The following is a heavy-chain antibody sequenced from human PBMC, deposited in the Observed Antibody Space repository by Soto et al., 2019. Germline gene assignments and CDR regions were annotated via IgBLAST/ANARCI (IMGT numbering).Heavy chain of an antibody. V-gene: IGHV1-58*01. D-gene: IGHD3-16*02. J-gene: IGHJ4*02. CDR2: IVVGSGNT. CDR3: AFSFCGSYRYTVDFDY. Sequence: WIGWIVVGSGNTNYAQKFQERVTITRDMSTSTAYMELSSLRSEDTAVYYGAFSFCGSYRYTVDFDYWGQGTLVTVS.